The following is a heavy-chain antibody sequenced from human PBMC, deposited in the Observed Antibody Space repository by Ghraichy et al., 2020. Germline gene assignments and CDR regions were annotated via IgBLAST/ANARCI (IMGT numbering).Heavy chain of an antibody. CDR1: GFTFSTFW. D-gene: IGHD1-1*01. CDR3: VREEDYNCEL. V-gene: IGHV3-7*01. J-gene: IGHJ4*02. Sequence: GGSLRLSCAASGFTFSTFWMSWVRQAPGKGLEWVATVNQKGNEKYYVDSLKGRFTISRDNAENSLYLQMNNLRAEDTAVYYCVREEDYNCELWGQGTLVTVSS. CDR2: VNQKGNEK.